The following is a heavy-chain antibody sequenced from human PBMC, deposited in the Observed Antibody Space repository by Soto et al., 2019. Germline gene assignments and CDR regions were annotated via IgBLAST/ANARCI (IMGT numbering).Heavy chain of an antibody. Sequence: EVHLVESGGGLVKPGGSLRLSCAASGFTFSNDWMTWVRQAPGKGLEWIGRIKSKRDGGTIDDAAPVRGRFTISRGDSTNTLYLQMNNLKTEDTAIYYCTRGAPSGTFYDYWGQGTLVTVSS. V-gene: IGHV3-15*01. CDR1: GFTFSNDW. CDR2: IKSKRDGGTI. J-gene: IGHJ4*02. D-gene: IGHD6-13*01. CDR3: TRGAPSGTFYDY.